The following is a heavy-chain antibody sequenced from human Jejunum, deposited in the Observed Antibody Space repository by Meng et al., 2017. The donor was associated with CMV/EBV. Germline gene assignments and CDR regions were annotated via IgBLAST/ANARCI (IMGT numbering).Heavy chain of an antibody. D-gene: IGHD4-23*01. J-gene: IGHJ2*01. CDR3: ASERWGSGYLDL. Sequence: SCKASGHPFSNYAMHWVSQEPGERLEWMGLVNAGNGNTRYSQKFQGRVTISRDTSASTVYMELSSLTSEDTAVYYCASERWGSGYLDLWGRGSLVTVSS. V-gene: IGHV1-3*01. CDR1: GHPFSNYA. CDR2: VNAGNGNT.